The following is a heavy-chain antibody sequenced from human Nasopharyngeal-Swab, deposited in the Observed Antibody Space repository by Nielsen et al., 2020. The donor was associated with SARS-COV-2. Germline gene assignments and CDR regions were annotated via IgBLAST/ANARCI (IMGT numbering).Heavy chain of an antibody. D-gene: IGHD4-17*01. Sequence: ASVKVSCKASGYTFTSYYMHWVRQAPGQGLEWMGIINPSGGSTSYAQKFQGRVTMTRDTSTSTVYMELSSLRSEDTAVYYCARDGLQQSPNDYGDYESDYWGQGTLVTVSS. CDR2: INPSGGST. V-gene: IGHV1-46*01. J-gene: IGHJ4*02. CDR3: ARDGLQQSPNDYGDYESDY. CDR1: GYTFTSYY.